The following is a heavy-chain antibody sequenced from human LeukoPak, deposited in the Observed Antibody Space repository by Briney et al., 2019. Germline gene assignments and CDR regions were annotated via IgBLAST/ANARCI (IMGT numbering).Heavy chain of an antibody. CDR2: IREDGRET. CDR1: GGSFSNYY. CDR3: ARVPTATGRYEWYFDL. J-gene: IGHJ2*01. Sequence: PSETLSLTCAVYGGSFSNYYWSWVRQAPGKGLEWVANIREDGRETFYVDSVKGRFTISRDNAKDSLDLEMNSLRAEDAALYYCARVPTATGRYEWYFDLWGRGTLFTVSS. V-gene: IGHV3-7*01. D-gene: IGHD1-1*01.